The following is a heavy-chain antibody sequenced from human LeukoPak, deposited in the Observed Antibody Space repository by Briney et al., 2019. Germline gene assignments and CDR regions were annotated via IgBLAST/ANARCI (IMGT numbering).Heavy chain of an antibody. CDR3: ARGKDYYDSSGYYHPHFDY. D-gene: IGHD3-22*01. CDR2: INHSGST. J-gene: IGHJ4*02. V-gene: IGHV4-34*01. Sequence: SETLSLTCAVYGGSFSGYYWSWIRQPPGKGLEWIGEINHSGSTNYNPSLKSRVTISVDTSKNQFSLKLSSVTAADTAVYYCARGKDYYDSSGYYHPHFDYWGQGTLVTVSS. CDR1: GGSFSGYY.